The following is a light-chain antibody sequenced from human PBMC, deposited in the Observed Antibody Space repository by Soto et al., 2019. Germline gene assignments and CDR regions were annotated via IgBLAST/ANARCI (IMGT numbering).Light chain of an antibody. CDR1: ENLNTN. J-gene: IGKJ1*01. CDR3: QQYGTTPRT. CDR2: GAS. Sequence: EIVMTQSPGTLSVSPGERATLSCRASENLNTNLAWYQQRPGQAPRLLIYGASTRATGVPARFTGSGSGTDFTLTISSLQFEDFAVYYCQQYGTTPRTFGQGTKVEV. V-gene: IGKV3-15*01.